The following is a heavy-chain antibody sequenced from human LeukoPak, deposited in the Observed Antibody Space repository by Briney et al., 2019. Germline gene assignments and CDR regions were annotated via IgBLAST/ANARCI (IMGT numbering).Heavy chain of an antibody. D-gene: IGHD1-26*01. Sequence: PGGSLRLSCAASEFTFSSYWMHWVRQAPGKGLVWVSRIYSDGSSYTADSVKGRFTISRDNAKDTLYLQMNSLRVEDTAVYYCARGGGIYGLWDYWGQGTLVTVSS. CDR2: IYSDGSSY. CDR3: ARGGGIYGLWDY. J-gene: IGHJ4*02. CDR1: EFTFSSYW. V-gene: IGHV3-74*03.